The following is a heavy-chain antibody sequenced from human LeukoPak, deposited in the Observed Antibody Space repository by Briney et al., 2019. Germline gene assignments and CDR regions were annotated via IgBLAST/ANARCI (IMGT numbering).Heavy chain of an antibody. D-gene: IGHD2-2*01. V-gene: IGHV4-34*01. CDR1: GGSLSSFY. J-gene: IGHJ4*02. Sequence: SETLSLTCAVKGGSLSSFYWSWNRQPPGKGLEWIGEINHSGSTNYNPSLKSRVTISVDTSKNQFSLKLSSMTAADTAVYYCATAPYHLLYGGLDYWGQGTLVTVSS. CDR2: INHSGST. CDR3: ATAPYHLLYGGLDY.